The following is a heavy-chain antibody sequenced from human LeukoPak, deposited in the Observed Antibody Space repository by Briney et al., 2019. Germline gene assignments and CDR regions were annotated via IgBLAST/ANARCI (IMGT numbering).Heavy chain of an antibody. V-gene: IGHV3-33*01. CDR2: IWYDGSNK. Sequence: PGRSLRLSCAASGFTFSSYGMHWVRQAPGKGLEWVAVIWYDGSNKYYADSVKGRFTISRDSSKNTLYLQMNSLRAEDTAVYYCASSTITATLDYWGQGTLVTVSS. J-gene: IGHJ4*02. CDR1: GFTFSSYG. D-gene: IGHD5-24*01. CDR3: ASSTITATLDY.